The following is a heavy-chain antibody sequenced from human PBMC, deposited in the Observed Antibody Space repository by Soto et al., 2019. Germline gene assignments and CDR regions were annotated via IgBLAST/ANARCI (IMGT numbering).Heavy chain of an antibody. J-gene: IGHJ3*02. CDR1: GGSISSSSYY. CDR3: ARYRPHQTITMVRGAGVGNGEWAFDI. V-gene: IGHV4-39*07. Sequence: PSETLSLTCTVSGGSISSSSYYWGWIRQPPGKGLEWIGSIYYSGSTYYNPSLKSRVTISVDTSKNQFSLKLSSVTAADTAVYYCARYRPHQTITMVRGAGVGNGEWAFDIWGQGTMVTVSS. CDR2: IYYSGST. D-gene: IGHD3-10*01.